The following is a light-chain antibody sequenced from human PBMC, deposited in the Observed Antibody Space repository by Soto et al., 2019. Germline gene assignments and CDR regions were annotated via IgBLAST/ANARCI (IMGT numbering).Light chain of an antibody. CDR3: LQHDNYPWT. J-gene: IGKJ1*01. V-gene: IGKV1-17*01. CDR2: FAS. Sequence: DIPMTQSPSSLSASVGDRVTITCRASQDIRNELVWYQQRPGKAPQRLIFFASTLQSGVPSRFSGSGFGTEFSFTINGLQPEDFATYYCLQHDNYPWTFGQGTKVEI. CDR1: QDIRNE.